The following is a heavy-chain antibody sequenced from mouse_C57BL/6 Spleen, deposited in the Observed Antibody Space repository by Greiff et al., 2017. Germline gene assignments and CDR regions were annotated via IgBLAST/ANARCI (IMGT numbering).Heavy chain of an antibody. CDR1: GFTFNTYA. D-gene: IGHD2-5*01. CDR3: VRDPYYSNYRYAMDY. CDR2: IRSKSSNYAT. J-gene: IGHJ4*01. Sequence: EVQLQQSGGGLVQPKGSLKLSCAASGFTFNTYAMHWVRQAPGKGLEWVARIRSKSSNYATYYADSVKDRFTISRDDSQSMLYLQMNNLKTEDTAMYYCVRDPYYSNYRYAMDYWGQGTSVTVSS. V-gene: IGHV10-3*01.